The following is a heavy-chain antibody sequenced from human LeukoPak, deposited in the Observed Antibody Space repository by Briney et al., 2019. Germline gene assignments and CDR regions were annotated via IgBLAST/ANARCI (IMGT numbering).Heavy chain of an antibody. CDR1: GGSFSGYY. CDR3: ARGRGYHAFDI. V-gene: IGHV4-34*01. CDR2: INHSGST. Sequence: SETLSLTCAVYGGSFSGYYWSWIRQPPGKGLEWIGEINHSGSTNYNPSLKSRVTISVDTSKNQFSLKLSSVTAADTAVYCCARGRGYHAFDIWGQGTMVTVSS. D-gene: IGHD3-22*01. J-gene: IGHJ3*02.